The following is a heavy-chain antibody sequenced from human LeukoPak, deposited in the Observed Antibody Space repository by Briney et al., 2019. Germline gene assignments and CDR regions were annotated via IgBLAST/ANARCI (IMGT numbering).Heavy chain of an antibody. D-gene: IGHD3-10*01. V-gene: IGHV1-69*06. Sequence: GASVKVSCKASGYTFTSYAISWVRQAPGQGLEWMGGIIPIFGTANYAQKFQGRVTITADKSTSTAYMELSSLRSEDTAVYYCASAPRSGSYPPTKYYFDYWGQGTPVTVSS. J-gene: IGHJ4*02. CDR2: IIPIFGTA. CDR1: GYTFTSYA. CDR3: ASAPRSGSYPPTKYYFDY.